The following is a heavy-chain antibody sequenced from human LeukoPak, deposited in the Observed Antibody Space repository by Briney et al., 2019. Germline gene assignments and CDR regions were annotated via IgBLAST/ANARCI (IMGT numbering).Heavy chain of an antibody. Sequence: GGSLRLSCAASGFTLSSYGMRWGRQAPGKGLEWVSAMSGSGGSTYYADSVKGRFTISRDISKNTLYLQMSSLRAEDTALYYCAKRYCSGGSCYSGLDFWGQGTLVTVSS. CDR1: GFTLSSYG. CDR3: AKRYCSGGSCYSGLDF. CDR2: MSGSGGST. D-gene: IGHD2-15*01. J-gene: IGHJ4*02. V-gene: IGHV3-23*01.